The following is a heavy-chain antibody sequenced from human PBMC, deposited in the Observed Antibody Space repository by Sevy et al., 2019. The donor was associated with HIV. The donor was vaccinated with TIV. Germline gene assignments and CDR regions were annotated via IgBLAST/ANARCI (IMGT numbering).Heavy chain of an antibody. D-gene: IGHD2-15*01. CDR1: GFTFSTYS. J-gene: IGHJ6*02. CDR3: ARVKAYCSGGSCYSTMGADV. V-gene: IGHV3-21*01. CDR2: ISSSSNYI. Sequence: GGSLRLSCAVSGFTFSTYSMTWVRQAPGKGLEWVSSISSSSNYIYYPDSVKGRFTISGVNAKNSLYLQMNSLRAEDTAVYYCARVKAYCSGGSCYSTMGADVWGQGTTVTVSS.